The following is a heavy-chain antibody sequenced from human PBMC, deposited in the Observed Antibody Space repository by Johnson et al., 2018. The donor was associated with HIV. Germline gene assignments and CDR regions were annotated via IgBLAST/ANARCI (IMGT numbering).Heavy chain of an antibody. J-gene: IGHJ3*02. Sequence: QVQLVESGGGVVQPGRSLRLSCAASGFTFSSYGMHWVRQAPGKGLEWVAVISYDGSNKYYADSVKGRFTISRDNYKNTLYLQMNSLRAEDTAVYYCAKDRGCNRREVHAFDIWGQGTRVTVSS. CDR2: ISYDGSNK. V-gene: IGHV3-30*18. CDR3: AKDRGCNRREVHAFDI. D-gene: IGHD1-14*01. CDR1: GFTFSSYG.